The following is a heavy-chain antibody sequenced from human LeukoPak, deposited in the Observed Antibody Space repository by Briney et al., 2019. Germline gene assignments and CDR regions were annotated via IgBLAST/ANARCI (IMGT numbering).Heavy chain of an antibody. V-gene: IGHV5-51*01. D-gene: IGHD2-2*01. J-gene: IGHJ3*02. CDR2: IYPGDSDT. CDR3: ARRDVVPAAFDAFDI. Sequence: GESLKISCKGSGYSFTSYWIGWVRQMPGKGLEWMGIIYPGDSDTRYSPSFQGQVTISADKSISTAYLQWSSLKASDTAMYYCARRDVVPAAFDAFDIWGQGTLVTVSS. CDR1: GYSFTSYW.